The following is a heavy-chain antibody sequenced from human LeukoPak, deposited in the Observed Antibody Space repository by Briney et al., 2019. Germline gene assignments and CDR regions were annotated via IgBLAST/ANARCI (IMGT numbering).Heavy chain of an antibody. D-gene: IGHD3-22*01. CDR2: IWYDGSNK. CDR3: ASPLDSSGYYLGY. V-gene: IGHV3-33*01. Sequence: GGSLRLSCAASGFTFSNYGMHWVRQAPGKGLEWVAVIWYDGSNKYYADSVKGIFTISRDNSKNTLYLQMNSLRAEDTAVYYCASPLDSSGYYLGYWGQGTLVTVSS. J-gene: IGHJ4*02. CDR1: GFTFSNYG.